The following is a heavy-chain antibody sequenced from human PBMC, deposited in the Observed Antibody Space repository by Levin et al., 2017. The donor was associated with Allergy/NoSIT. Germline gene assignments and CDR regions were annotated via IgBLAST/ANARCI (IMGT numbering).Heavy chain of an antibody. J-gene: IGHJ4*02. D-gene: IGHD4-17*01. Sequence: PGGSLRLSCAASGFTVSSNYMSWVRQAPGKGLEWVSVIYSGGSTYYADSVKGRFTISRDNSKNTLYLQMNSLRAEDTAVYYCARTDYGDYVSYWGQGTLVTVSS. CDR2: IYSGGST. CDR3: ARTDYGDYVSY. V-gene: IGHV3-53*01. CDR1: GFTVSSNY.